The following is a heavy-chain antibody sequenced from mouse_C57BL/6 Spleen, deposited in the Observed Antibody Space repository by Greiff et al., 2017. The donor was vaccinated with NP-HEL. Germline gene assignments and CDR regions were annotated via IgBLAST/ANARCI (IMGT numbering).Heavy chain of an antibody. CDR2: IHPNSGST. CDR1: GYTFTSYW. D-gene: IGHD1-1*01. J-gene: IGHJ2*01. CDR3: FHYGSSYGDY. V-gene: IGHV1-64*01. Sequence: QVKLQQPGAELVKPGASVTLSCKASGYTFTSYWLHWVKQRPGQGLEWIGMIHPNSGSTNYNEQFKSLATLTVDTSSSTAYMQNSSLTSEDSAVDYCFHYGSSYGDYWGKGTTLTVAS.